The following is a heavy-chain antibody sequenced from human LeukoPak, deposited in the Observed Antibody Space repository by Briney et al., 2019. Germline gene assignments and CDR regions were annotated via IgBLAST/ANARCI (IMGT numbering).Heavy chain of an antibody. D-gene: IGHD3-22*01. CDR2: ISGXGXNT. J-gene: IGHJ5*02. V-gene: IGHV3-23*01. CDR3: PKIGSSGYYFSTERYNWFDP. Sequence: WXXRAXXKGLEWXSAISGXGXNTYYAYSVKRPFSISRDNSKNPLYLQIDSLRAEDTAVYYCPKIGSSGYYFSTERYNWFDPWRQGTLVTVSS.